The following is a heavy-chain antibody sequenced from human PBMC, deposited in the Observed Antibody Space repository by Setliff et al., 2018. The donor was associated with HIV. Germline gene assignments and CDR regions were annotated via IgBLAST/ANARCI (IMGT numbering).Heavy chain of an antibody. CDR1: GVSISGHF. J-gene: IGHJ4*02. V-gene: IGHV4-4*09. D-gene: IGHD2-8*02. Sequence: SETPSLTCFVSGVSISGHFWGWIRQPPGKGLEWIGYIYTSGTTEYNPSLDSRVTISVDTSRDQFSLNLRSVTAADTALYFCARLIHTGLLYFDYWGLGMLVTVSS. CDR2: IYTSGTT. CDR3: ARLIHTGLLYFDY.